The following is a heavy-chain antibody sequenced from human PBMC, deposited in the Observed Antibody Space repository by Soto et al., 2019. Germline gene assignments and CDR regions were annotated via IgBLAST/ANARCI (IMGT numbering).Heavy chain of an antibody. CDR2: IYYSGST. CDR3: ARVPEVPKTPHLWFGESWFDP. Sequence: SETLSLTCTVSGGSISSYYWSWIRQPPGKGLEWIGYIYYSGSTNYNPSLKSRVTISVDTSKNQFSLKLSSVTAADTAVYYCARVPEVPKTPHLWFGESWFDPWGQGTLVTVSS. CDR1: GGSISSYY. D-gene: IGHD3-10*01. V-gene: IGHV4-59*01. J-gene: IGHJ5*02.